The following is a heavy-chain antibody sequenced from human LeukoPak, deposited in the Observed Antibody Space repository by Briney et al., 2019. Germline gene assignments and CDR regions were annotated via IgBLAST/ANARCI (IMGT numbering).Heavy chain of an antibody. V-gene: IGHV4-34*01. CDR3: ARALWRRYCSSTSCPRSASDY. CDR2: INHSGST. J-gene: IGHJ4*02. D-gene: IGHD2-2*01. CDR1: GGSFSGYY. Sequence: SETLSPTCAVDGGSFSGYYWSWIRQPPGKGLEWIGEINHSGSTNYNPSLKSRVTISVDTSKNQFSLELSSVTAADTAVYYCARALWRRYCSSTSCPRSASDYWGQGTLVTVSS.